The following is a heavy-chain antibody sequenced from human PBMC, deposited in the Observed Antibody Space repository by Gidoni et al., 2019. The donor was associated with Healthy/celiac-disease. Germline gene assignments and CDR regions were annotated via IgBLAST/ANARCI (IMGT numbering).Heavy chain of an antibody. D-gene: IGHD3-10*02. J-gene: IGHJ5*02. Sequence: QVQLQQWGAGRLKPSETLSLTGAVDGGSCSGYYWSGIRQPPGKGLEWIGEINHSGRTNYNPSLKSRVTISVDTSKNQFSLKLSSVTAADTAVYYCARGITGIREGQGVRGVKPISHWFDPWGQGTLVTVSS. V-gene: IGHV4-34*01. CDR2: INHSGRT. CDR1: GGSCSGYY. CDR3: ARGITGIREGQGVRGVKPISHWFDP.